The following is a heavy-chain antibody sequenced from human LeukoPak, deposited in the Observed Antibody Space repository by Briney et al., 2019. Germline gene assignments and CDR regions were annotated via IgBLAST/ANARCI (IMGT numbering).Heavy chain of an antibody. D-gene: IGHD4-17*01. V-gene: IGHV3-30*03. CDR2: ISYDGSNK. J-gene: IGHJ3*02. CDR1: GFTFSSYG. CDR3: ARDLYGDYRDAFXI. Sequence: GGTLRLSCAASGFTFSSYGMSWVRQAPGKGLEWGAVISYDGSNKYYADSVKGRFTISRDNSKNTLYLQMNSLRAEDTAVYYCARDLYGDYRDAFXIWGXXXMXXVSS.